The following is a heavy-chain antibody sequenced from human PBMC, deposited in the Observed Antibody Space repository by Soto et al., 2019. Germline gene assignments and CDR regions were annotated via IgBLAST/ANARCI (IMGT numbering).Heavy chain of an antibody. D-gene: IGHD6-13*01. V-gene: IGHV4-59*01. J-gene: IGHJ4*02. Sequence: SETLSLTCTVSGGSMRNYFWTWIRQPPGKGLEWIGYIHYSGTTSFFPSYNPSLRSRVTISQDTSKNQFSLKLLSVTTADTAVYFCAAGEASSRNLAPYYLDFWGQGTLVTVSS. CDR3: AAGEASSRNLAPYYLDF. CDR1: GGSMRNYF. CDR2: IHYSGTT.